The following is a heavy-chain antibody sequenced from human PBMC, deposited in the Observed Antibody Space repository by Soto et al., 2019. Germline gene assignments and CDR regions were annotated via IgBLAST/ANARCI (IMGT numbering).Heavy chain of an antibody. Sequence: GGSLRLSCAASGFNFNIYAMSWVRQAPGRGLECVSGISGNGGVAYYADSVKGRFTISRDNSKNTLNLQMNGLRAEDTAVYFCARDDARYDVWTAFYFDQWGQGTPVTVSS. V-gene: IGHV3-23*01. J-gene: IGHJ4*02. CDR1: GFNFNIYA. CDR2: ISGNGGVA. D-gene: IGHD3-9*01. CDR3: ARDDARYDVWTAFYFDQ.